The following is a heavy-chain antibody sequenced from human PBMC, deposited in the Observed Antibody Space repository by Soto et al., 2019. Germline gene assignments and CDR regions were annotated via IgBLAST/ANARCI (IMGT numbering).Heavy chain of an antibody. J-gene: IGHJ5*02. Sequence: EVQLVESGGGLVQPGGSLRLSCAASGFTFSSYWMHWVRQAPGKGLVWVSRMNSDGSSTSYADSVKGRFTISRDNAKNTLYLQMNSLRAEDTAVYYCARGYCSSTCWFDPWGQGTLVTVSS. CDR3: ARGYCSSTCWFDP. V-gene: IGHV3-74*01. CDR2: MNSDGSST. D-gene: IGHD2-2*01. CDR1: GFTFSSYW.